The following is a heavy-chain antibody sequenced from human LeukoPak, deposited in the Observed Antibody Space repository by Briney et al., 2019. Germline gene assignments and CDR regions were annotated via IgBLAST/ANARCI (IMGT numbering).Heavy chain of an antibody. CDR1: GFTFSSYS. J-gene: IGHJ3*02. CDR2: ISSSGSTI. CDR3: ARGVRRLWFGEPTGAFDI. D-gene: IGHD3-10*01. V-gene: IGHV3-48*04. Sequence: GGSLRLSCAASGFTFSSYSMSWIRQAPGKGLEWVACISSSGSTIYYADSVKGRFTISRDNAKNSLYLQMNSLRAEDTAVYYCARGVRRLWFGEPTGAFDIWGQGTMVTVSS.